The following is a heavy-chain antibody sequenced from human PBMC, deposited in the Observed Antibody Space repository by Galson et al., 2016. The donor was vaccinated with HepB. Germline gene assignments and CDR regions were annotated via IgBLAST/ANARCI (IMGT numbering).Heavy chain of an antibody. J-gene: IGHJ5*02. CDR1: GHTFNRYY. CDR3: ARLEYADYQWFDP. V-gene: IGHV1-18*01. CDR2: ISAYNDNT. D-gene: IGHD4-17*01. Sequence: SVKVSCKASGHTFNRYYITWVRQALGQGLEWMGWISAYNDNTKYAQKFQGRVTMTMDTSTRTTYMDLRSLTSDDTAVYYCARLEYADYQWFDPWGQGTLVTVSS.